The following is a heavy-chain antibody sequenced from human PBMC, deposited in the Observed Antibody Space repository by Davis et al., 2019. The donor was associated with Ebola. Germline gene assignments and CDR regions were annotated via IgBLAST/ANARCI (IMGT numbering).Heavy chain of an antibody. CDR3: ARAVRVWFDP. CDR1: GGSISSYY. J-gene: IGHJ5*02. CDR2: IYYSGST. Sequence: SETLSLTCAVYGGSISSYYWSWIRQPPGKGLEWIGYIYYSGSTNYNPSLKSRVTISVDTSKNQFSLKLSSVTAADTAVYYCARAVRVWFDPWGQGTLVTVSS. V-gene: IGHV4-59*01.